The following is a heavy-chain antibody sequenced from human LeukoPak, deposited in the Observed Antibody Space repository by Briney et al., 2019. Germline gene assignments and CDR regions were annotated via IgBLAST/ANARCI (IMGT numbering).Heavy chain of an antibody. J-gene: IGHJ1*01. V-gene: IGHV3-73*01. CDR1: GFTFSGSA. CDR2: IRSKANSYAT. D-gene: IGHD3-22*01. CDR3: TRRRDYYDSSGYPGSEH. Sequence: GGSLRLSCAASGFTFSGSAMHWVRQASGKGLEWVGRIRSKANSYATAYAASVKGRFTISRDDSKNTAYLQMNSLKTEDTAVYYCTRRRDYYDSSGYPGSEHWGQGTLVTVSS.